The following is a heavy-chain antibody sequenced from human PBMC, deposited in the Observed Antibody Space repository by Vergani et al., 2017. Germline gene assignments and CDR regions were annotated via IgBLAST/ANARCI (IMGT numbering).Heavy chain of an antibody. CDR3: ARDGTYYDFWSGYYTWFDP. CDR2: IIPIFGTA. Sequence: VQLVESGGGLVQPGRSLRLSCTASGFTFGDYAMSWVRQAPGQGLEWMGGIIPIFGTANYAQKFQGRVTITADKSTSTAYMELSSLRSEDTAVYYCARDGTYYDFWSGYYTWFDPWGQGTLVTVSS. D-gene: IGHD3-3*01. CDR1: GFTFGDYA. J-gene: IGHJ5*02. V-gene: IGHV1-69*06.